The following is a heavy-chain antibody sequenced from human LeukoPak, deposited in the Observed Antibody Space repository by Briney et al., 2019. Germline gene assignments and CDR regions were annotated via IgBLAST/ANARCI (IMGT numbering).Heavy chain of an antibody. Sequence: SQTLSLTCAISGDSVSSNSAAWSWIRQSPSRGLEWLGRTYYRSKWYNDYAVSVKSRITINPDTSKNQFSLQLNSVTPEDTAVYYCAREVQEYYYDSSGYFETQGWGQGTLVTVSS. CDR2: TYYRSKWYN. V-gene: IGHV6-1*01. J-gene: IGHJ4*02. D-gene: IGHD3-22*01. CDR1: GDSVSSNSAA. CDR3: AREVQEYYYDSSGYFETQG.